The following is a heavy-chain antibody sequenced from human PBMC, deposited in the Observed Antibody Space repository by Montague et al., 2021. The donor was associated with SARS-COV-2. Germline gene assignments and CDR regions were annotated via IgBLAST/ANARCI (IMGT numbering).Heavy chain of an antibody. Sequence: SETLSLTCSVSGGSTSNYYWTWIRQSPGKGLQWIGYIFYTGSKKFNPSFKTRVSMSLDASKNHFSLRLSAVTAADTARYYCARAQNICFIANCVNYFDLWGLGALVTVSS. D-gene: IGHD2-15*01. CDR1: GGSTSNYY. J-gene: IGHJ4*02. CDR3: ARAQNICFIANCVNYFDL. CDR2: IFYTGSK. V-gene: IGHV4-59*01.